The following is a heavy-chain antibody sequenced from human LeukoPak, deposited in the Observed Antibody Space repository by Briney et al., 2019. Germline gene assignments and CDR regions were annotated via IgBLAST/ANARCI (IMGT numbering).Heavy chain of an antibody. CDR3: AREVAAALRY. D-gene: IGHD6-13*01. CDR1: GFTFSSYA. V-gene: IGHV3-30*14. J-gene: IGHJ4*02. CDR2: ISYDGSNK. Sequence: GGSLRLSCAASGFTFSSYAMHWVRQAPGKGLEWVAVISYDGSNKYYADSVKGRFTISRDNSKNTLYLQMGSLRAEDMAVYYCAREVAAALRYWGQGTLVTVSS.